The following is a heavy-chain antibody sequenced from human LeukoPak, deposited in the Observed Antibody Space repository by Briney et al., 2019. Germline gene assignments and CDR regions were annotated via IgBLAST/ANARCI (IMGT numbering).Heavy chain of an antibody. CDR1: GYPFTEHL. CDR3: ARDLRPANL. J-gene: IGHJ4*02. D-gene: IGHD1-7*01. Sequence: ASVKVSCKASGYPFTEHLIQWVRQAPGQGLQYMGWIHPASANTVYAQMFHGRVTLTRDTPATTTYMELSGLRSDDTAVYYCARDLRPANLWGQGTLVTVSS. V-gene: IGHV1-2*02. CDR2: IHPASANT.